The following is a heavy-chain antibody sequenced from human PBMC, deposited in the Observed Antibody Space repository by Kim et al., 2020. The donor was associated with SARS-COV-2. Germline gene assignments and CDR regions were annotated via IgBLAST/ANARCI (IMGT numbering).Heavy chain of an antibody. V-gene: IGHV3-23*01. CDR3: AKETALIRSQIDY. J-gene: IGHJ4*02. CDR1: GFTFSSYA. CDR2: ISGSGSST. D-gene: IGHD1-26*01. Sequence: GGSLRLSCAASGFTFSSYAMNWVRQAPGKGLEWVSSISGSGSSTYYADSVKGRFTISRDNSKNTLYLQMNSLRAEDTAVYYCAKETALIRSQIDYWGQGTLVTVSS.